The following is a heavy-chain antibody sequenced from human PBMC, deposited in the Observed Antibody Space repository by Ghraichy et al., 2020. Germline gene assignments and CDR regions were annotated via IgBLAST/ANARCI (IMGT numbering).Heavy chain of an antibody. D-gene: IGHD3-10*01. CDR1: GESITSGFY. J-gene: IGHJ4*02. CDR2: MYHSGNT. Sequence: GSLRLSCAVSGESITSGFYWGWIRQSPGKGLEFIGSMYHSGNTYYNPSLKSRVTLSVDTSKNRFSLNLNSVTAADTAVYYCVRHPLRVTMVLVDHYFDYWGQGTLVTVSS. V-gene: IGHV4-38-2*01. CDR3: VRHPLRVTMVLVDHYFDY.